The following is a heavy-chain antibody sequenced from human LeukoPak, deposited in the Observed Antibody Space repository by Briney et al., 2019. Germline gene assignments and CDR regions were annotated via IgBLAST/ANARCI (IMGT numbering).Heavy chain of an antibody. D-gene: IGHD1-20*01. J-gene: IGHJ4*02. CDR2: ISSSSSTI. V-gene: IGHV3-48*01. Sequence: GGSLRLSCAASGFTFSSYSMNWVRQAPGKGLEWVSYISSSSSTIYYAGSVKGRFTISRDNANNSLYLQMNSLRAEDTAVYYCARRIIGTSPDYWGQGTLVTVSS. CDR1: GFTFSSYS. CDR3: ARRIIGTSPDY.